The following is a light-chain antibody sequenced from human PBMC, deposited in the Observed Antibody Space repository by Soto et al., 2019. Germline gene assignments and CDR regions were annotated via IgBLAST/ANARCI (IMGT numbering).Light chain of an antibody. J-gene: IGKJ2*01. V-gene: IGKV4-1*01. CDR3: QQYYSTPYT. CDR1: QSVLYSSNNKNY. Sequence: DIVMTQSPDSLAVSLGERATINCQSSQSVLYSSNNKNYLAWYQQKPGQPPNVLIYWASTRESGVPDRFSGSGSGTDFTLNINSLQAEDVAVYYCQQYYSTPYTFGQGTKLEIK. CDR2: WAS.